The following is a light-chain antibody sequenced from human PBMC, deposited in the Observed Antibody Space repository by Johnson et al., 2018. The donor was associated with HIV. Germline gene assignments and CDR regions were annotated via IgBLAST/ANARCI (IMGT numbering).Light chain of an antibody. CDR2: ENN. CDR1: SSNIGDNY. V-gene: IGLV1-51*02. Sequence: QSVLTQPPSVSAAPGQRVTISCSGSSSNIGDNYVSWYQQLPGTAPKLLIYENNKRPSGIPDLFSGSKSGTSATLGITGLQTGDEADYYCGTWDSSRSSGLYVFGTSTKVSVL. J-gene: IGLJ1*01. CDR3: GTWDSSRSSGLYV.